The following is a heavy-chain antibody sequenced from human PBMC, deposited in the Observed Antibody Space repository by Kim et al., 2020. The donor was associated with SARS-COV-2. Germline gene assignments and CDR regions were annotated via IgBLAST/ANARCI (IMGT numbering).Heavy chain of an antibody. D-gene: IGHD3-22*01. CDR1: GFTFSSYA. CDR3: ARDATYYYDSSGYYYPQTDYSYYYGIDF. J-gene: IGHJ6*01. V-gene: IGHV3-30*04. CDR2: ISYDGSNQ. Sequence: GGSLRFYCAASGFTFSSYAMHWVRQAPGKGLEWVSVISYDGSNQYYADSAKGRFTISRDNSKNTLYLQMNSLRAEDTAVYYCARDATYYYDSSGYYYPQTDYSYYYGIDFWGQWTTVTLSS.